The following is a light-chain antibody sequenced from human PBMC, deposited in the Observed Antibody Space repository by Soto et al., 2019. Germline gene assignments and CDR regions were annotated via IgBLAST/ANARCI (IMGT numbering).Light chain of an antibody. CDR3: QTWGTGIQV. Sequence: QLVLTQSPSASASLGASVKLTCTLSSVHSSYAIAWHQQQPEKGPRYLMNLNSDGSHSKGDGIPDRFSGSSSGAERYLTISSLQSEDEADYYCQTWGTGIQVFGGGTKLTVL. V-gene: IGLV4-69*01. J-gene: IGLJ2*01. CDR2: LNSDGSH. CDR1: SVHSSYA.